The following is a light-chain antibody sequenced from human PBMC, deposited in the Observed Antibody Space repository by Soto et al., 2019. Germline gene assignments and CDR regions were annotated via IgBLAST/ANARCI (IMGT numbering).Light chain of an antibody. Sequence: QSALTQPASVSGCPGQSITISCTGTSSDVGSYNHVSWYQQHPGEAPKLLIYDVNNRPSGVSNRFSGSKSGNTASLTISGLQADDEADYYCSSFSSSSTFAFGGGTKVTVL. J-gene: IGLJ2*01. CDR3: SSFSSSSTFA. CDR1: SSDVGSYNH. V-gene: IGLV2-14*01. CDR2: DVN.